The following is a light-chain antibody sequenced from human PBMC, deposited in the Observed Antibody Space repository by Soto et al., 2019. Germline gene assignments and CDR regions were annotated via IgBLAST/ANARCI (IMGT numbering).Light chain of an antibody. CDR3: AAWYDSLNGWV. Sequence: QSVLTQPPSASGTPGQRVTISCSGGSSNIGSNTVNWYQQLPGTAPKLLIYSDNQRPSGVPDRFSGSKSGTSASLAISGLQSEDEADYYCAAWYDSLNGWVFGGGTKVTVL. CDR2: SDN. V-gene: IGLV1-44*01. CDR1: SSNIGSNT. J-gene: IGLJ3*02.